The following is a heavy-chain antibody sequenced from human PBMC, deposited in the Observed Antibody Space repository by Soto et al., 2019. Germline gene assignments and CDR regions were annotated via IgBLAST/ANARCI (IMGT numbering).Heavy chain of an antibody. D-gene: IGHD4-17*01. Sequence: SETLSLTCTVSGGSVTSDEDYWSWIRQSPGKGLEWIGYISNSGSTGYNPSLKTRLSMSVDRSKNQFTVRLTSVTAADTAVYFCATESGSTYGYFDYWGQGTQVTVSS. J-gene: IGHJ4*02. CDR3: ATESGSTYGYFDY. V-gene: IGHV4-30-4*01. CDR2: ISNSGST. CDR1: GGSVTSDEDY.